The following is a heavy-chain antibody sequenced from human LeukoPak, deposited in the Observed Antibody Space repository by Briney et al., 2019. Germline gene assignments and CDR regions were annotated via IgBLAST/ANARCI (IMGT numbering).Heavy chain of an antibody. D-gene: IGHD1-26*01. Sequence: GGSLRLSCAASGVTLSTYAMSWARQAPGRGLEWVSGISSSGSGGNTYYADSVKGRFTISRDSSKNTLFLHMNSLRVEDTAIYYCAKDSTVGASYWYFDLWGRGTLVTVSS. CDR3: AKDSTVGASYWYFDL. CDR1: GVTLSTYA. J-gene: IGHJ2*01. CDR2: ISSSGSGGNT. V-gene: IGHV3-23*01.